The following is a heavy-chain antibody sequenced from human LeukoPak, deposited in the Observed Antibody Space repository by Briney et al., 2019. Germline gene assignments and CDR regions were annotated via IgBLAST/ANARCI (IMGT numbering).Heavy chain of an antibody. CDR3: ARNVVRGDRWFDP. J-gene: IGHJ5*02. CDR2: MNPKRGNT. Sequence: ASVKVSCKPSGYTFTSYDINCGRQATGQGLEWMVGMNPKRGNTAYAQKFQGRATMNRTTSISTADMGVGMLIAEDRAGCYCARNVVRGDRWFDPWGQGTLVTVSS. CDR1: GYTFTSYD. V-gene: IGHV1-8*01. D-gene: IGHD3-10*01.